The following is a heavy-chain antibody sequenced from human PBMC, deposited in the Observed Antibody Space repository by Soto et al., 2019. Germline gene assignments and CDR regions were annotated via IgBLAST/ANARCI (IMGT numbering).Heavy chain of an antibody. CDR3: VRYRTKTLRDCFEP. Sequence: SLRRSLTGTPSGGSSSWCNRSWNRKSAGKVLVWIARIYATGTTDYNPSLKSRVMMSVDTSKKQFSLKLSSVTAADTAVYYCVRYRTKTLRDCFEPWREGIPLTV. CDR2: IYATGTT. J-gene: IGHJ5*02. V-gene: IGHV4-4*07. D-gene: IGHD1-1*01. CDR1: GGSSSWCN.